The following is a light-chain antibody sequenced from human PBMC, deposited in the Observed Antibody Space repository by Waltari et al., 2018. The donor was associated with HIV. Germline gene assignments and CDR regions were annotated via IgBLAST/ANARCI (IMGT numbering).Light chain of an antibody. CDR3: AVWDDSLTGHVV. J-gene: IGLJ2*01. V-gene: IGLV1-47*01. CDR2: RNN. CDR1: RSTLGSTF. Sequence: QSVLTQPPSASGTPGQRVTISCPGSRSTLGSTFVYWYQQLPGMAPKLLIYRNNQRPSGVPDRFSGSKSGTSASLAISGLRSEDGADYYCAVWDDSLTGHVVFGGGTKLTVL.